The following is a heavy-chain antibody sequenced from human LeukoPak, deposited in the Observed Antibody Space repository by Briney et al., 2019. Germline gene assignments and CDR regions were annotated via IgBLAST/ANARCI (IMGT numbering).Heavy chain of an antibody. CDR3: ARANLSNSSWTQINFDY. CDR1: GGSFSGYY. J-gene: IGHJ4*02. V-gene: IGHV4-34*01. D-gene: IGHD6-13*01. CDR2: TNHSGST. Sequence: SETLSLTCAVYGGSFSGYYWSWIRQPPGKGLEWIGETNHSGSTNYNPSLKSRVTISVDTSKNQFSLKLSSVTAADTAVYYCARANLSNSSWTQINFDYWGQGTLVTVSS.